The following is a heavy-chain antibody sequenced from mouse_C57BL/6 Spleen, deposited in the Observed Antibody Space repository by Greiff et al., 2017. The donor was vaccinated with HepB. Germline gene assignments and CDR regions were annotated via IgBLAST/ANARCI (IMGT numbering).Heavy chain of an antibody. D-gene: IGHD2-5*01. J-gene: IGHJ3*01. Sequence: QVQLQQSGAELVRPGASVTLSCKASGYTFTDYEMHWVKQTPVHGLEWIGAIDPETGGTAYNQKFKGKAILTADKSSSTAYMELRSLTSEDSAVYYCTRRGYYSNYGDEAYWGQGTLVTVSA. CDR2: IDPETGGT. V-gene: IGHV1-15*01. CDR3: TRRGYYSNYGDEAY. CDR1: GYTFTDYE.